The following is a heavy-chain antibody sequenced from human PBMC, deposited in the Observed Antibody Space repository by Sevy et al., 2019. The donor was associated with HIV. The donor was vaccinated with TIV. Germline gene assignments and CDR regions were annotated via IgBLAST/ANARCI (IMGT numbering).Heavy chain of an antibody. J-gene: IGHJ6*02. D-gene: IGHD2-2*01. CDR1: GFIFSDYY. CDR2: ISDRGTTI. CDR3: ARDCNSASCLWGLDV. V-gene: IGHV3-11*01. Sequence: GSLRLSCAASGFIFSDYYMNWIRQSPGRGLEWVSYISDRGTTIYYADSVKGRFTISRDNAKNSLYLQMNSLRAEDTAVYYCARDCNSASCLWGLDVWGQGTTVTVSS.